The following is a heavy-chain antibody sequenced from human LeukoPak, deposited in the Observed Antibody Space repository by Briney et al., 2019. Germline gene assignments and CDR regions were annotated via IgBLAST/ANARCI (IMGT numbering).Heavy chain of an antibody. D-gene: IGHD1-26*01. V-gene: IGHV1-18*01. J-gene: IGHJ4*02. CDR2: ISAGNGNT. CDR1: GYTFTSYG. Sequence: GASVKVSCEASGYTFTSYGISWVRQAPGQGLEWMGWISAGNGNTKYSQNFQGRVTFISNTSATTASMELSSLRSEDAAVYYCARDSGSGNNDYWGQGTLVTVSS. CDR3: ARDSGSGNNDY.